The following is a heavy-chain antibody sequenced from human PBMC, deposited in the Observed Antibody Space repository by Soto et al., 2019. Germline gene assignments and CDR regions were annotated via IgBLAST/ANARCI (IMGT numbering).Heavy chain of an antibody. J-gene: IGHJ5*02. Sequence: QVQLVQSGAEVKKPGASVRVSCKASGYTFTSYYIHWVRQAPGQGLEWMGMIDPSAGSTSYEQKFQRRSSMSRETATAPGYRELSSLRSEDTAVYYCARGDSGRQGWYYTWGQGTLVTVSS. D-gene: IGHD1-26*01. V-gene: IGHV1-46*01. CDR1: GYTFTSYY. CDR2: IDPSAGST. CDR3: ARGDSGRQGWYYT.